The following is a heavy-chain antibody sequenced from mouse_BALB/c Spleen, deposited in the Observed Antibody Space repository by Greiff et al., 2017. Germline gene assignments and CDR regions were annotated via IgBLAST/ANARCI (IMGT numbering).Heavy chain of an antibody. CDR2: INSNGGST. CDR3: ARGLLRYFDV. D-gene: IGHD2-3*01. J-gene: IGHJ1*01. CDR1: GFTFSSYG. Sequence: DVQLVESGGGLVQPGGSLKLSCAASGFTFSSYGMSWVRQTPDKRLELVATINSNGGSTYYPDSVKGRFTISRDNAKNTLYLQMSSLKSEDTAMYYCARGLLRYFDVWGAGTTVTVSS. V-gene: IGHV5-6-3*01.